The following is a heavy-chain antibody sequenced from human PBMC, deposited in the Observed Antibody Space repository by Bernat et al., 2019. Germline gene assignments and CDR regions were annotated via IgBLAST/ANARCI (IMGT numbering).Heavy chain of an antibody. Sequence: EVQLVESGGGLVKPGGSLRLSCAASGFTFSNAWMNWVRQAPGKGLEWVGRIKSKANSYATAYAASVKGRFTISRDDSKNTAYLQMNSLKTEDTAVYYCTSFITIFGDNWFDPWGQGTLVTVSS. D-gene: IGHD3-3*01. J-gene: IGHJ5*02. CDR3: TSFITIFGDNWFDP. V-gene: IGHV3-73*01. CDR1: GFTFSNAW. CDR2: IKSKANSYAT.